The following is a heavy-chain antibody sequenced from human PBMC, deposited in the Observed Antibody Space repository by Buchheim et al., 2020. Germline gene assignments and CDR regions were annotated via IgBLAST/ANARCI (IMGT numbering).Heavy chain of an antibody. V-gene: IGHV4-34*01. CDR3: ARGRGAAAGRRYFDY. J-gene: IGHJ4*02. CDR2: INHSGST. D-gene: IGHD6-13*01. CDR1: GGSFSGYY. Sequence: QVQLQQWGAGLLKPSETLSLTCAVYGGSFSGYYWSWIRQPSGKGLEWIGEINHSGSTNYNPSLKSRVTISVDTSKNQFSLKLSSVTAADTAVYYCARGRGAAAGRRYFDYWGQGTL.